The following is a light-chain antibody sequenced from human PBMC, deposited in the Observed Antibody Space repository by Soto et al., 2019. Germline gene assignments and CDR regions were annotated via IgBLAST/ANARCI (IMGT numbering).Light chain of an antibody. J-gene: IGLJ2*01. CDR1: SSDVGAYNY. CDR3: SSFTPTSTDL. CDR2: EVS. V-gene: IGLV2-14*01. Sequence: QSALTQPASVSGSLGQSITISCTGTSSDVGAYNYVSWFQQHPGKAPKVMIFEVSKRPSGVSNRFSGSKSGNIASLTISGRQAEDEGDYYCSSFTPTSTDLLGGGTKLTVL.